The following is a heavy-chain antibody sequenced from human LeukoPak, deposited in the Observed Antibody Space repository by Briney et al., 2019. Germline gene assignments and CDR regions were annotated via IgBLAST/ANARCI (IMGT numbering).Heavy chain of an antibody. CDR1: GFTFASYG. CDR2: ISESGRST. V-gene: IGHV3-23*01. CDR3: AKGHYGDSDY. Sequence: PGGSLRLSCAASGFTFASYGIIWVRQAPGKGLEWVSGISESGRSTLNADSVKGRFTISRDNSKNTVYLQMNSLKAEDTAIYYCAKGHYGDSDYWGQGTLVTVSS. D-gene: IGHD4-17*01. J-gene: IGHJ4*02.